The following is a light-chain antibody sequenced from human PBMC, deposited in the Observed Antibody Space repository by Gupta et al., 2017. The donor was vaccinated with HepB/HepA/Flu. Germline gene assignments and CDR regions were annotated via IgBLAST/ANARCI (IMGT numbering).Light chain of an antibody. CDR3: QQRSNWPGSS. CDR2: DAS. V-gene: IGKV3-11*01. Sequence: EIVLTPSPATLYLSPGARTTLSCRARQSVSSYFAGYQQKPGQAPTLLLHDASNRATSIPARFSGSGAWTDFTLTIISLEPEDFAVYYCQQRSNWPGSSFGQGTKLEIK. J-gene: IGKJ2*04. CDR1: QSVSSY.